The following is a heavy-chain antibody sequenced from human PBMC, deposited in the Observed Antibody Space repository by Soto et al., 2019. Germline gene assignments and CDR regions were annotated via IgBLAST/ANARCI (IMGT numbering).Heavy chain of an antibody. J-gene: IGHJ5*02. CDR3: ARRIAAAGGHNWFDP. D-gene: IGHD6-13*01. V-gene: IGHV1-24*01. CDR1: GYTLTELS. CDR2: FDPEDGRT. Sequence: ASVKVSCKVSGYTLTELSMHWVRQAPGKGLEWMGSFDPEDGRTIYAQKFQGRVTMTEDTSTGTVYMELSSLRSEDTAVYYCARRIAAAGGHNWFDPWGQGTLVTVSS.